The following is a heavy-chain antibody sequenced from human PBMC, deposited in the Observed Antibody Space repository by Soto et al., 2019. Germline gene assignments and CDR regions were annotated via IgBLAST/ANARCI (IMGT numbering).Heavy chain of an antibody. CDR3: ARGGYSSPEAFDI. V-gene: IGHV1-2*04. CDR1: GYTFTGYY. J-gene: IGHJ3*02. D-gene: IGHD6-13*01. Sequence: ASVKVSCKASGYTFTGYYMHWVRQAPGQGLEWMGWINPNSGGTNYAQKFQGWVTMTRDTSISTAYMELSRLRSDDTAVYYCARGGYSSPEAFDIWGQGTMVTVSS. CDR2: INPNSGGT.